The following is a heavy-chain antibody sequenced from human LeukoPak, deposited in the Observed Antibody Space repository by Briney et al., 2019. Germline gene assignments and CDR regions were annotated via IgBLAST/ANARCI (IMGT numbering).Heavy chain of an antibody. Sequence: PSETLSLTCTVSGGSISSSSYYWAWLRQPPGKGLEWIGSIYYSGSTSYNPSLKSRVTISVDTSKNQFSLKLSSVTAADTAVYYCARINNRQLVQDYWGQGTLVTVSS. CDR1: GGSISSSSYY. CDR3: ARINNRQLVQDY. V-gene: IGHV4-39*01. D-gene: IGHD6-13*01. CDR2: IYYSGST. J-gene: IGHJ4*02.